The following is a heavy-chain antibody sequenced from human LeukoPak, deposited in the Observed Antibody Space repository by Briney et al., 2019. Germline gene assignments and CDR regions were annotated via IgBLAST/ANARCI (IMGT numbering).Heavy chain of an antibody. Sequence: SETLSLTCTVSGGSISSYYWSWIRQPPGKGLEWIGYIYYSGSPNYNPSLKSRVTISVDTSKNQFSLKLSSVTAADTAVYYCGRHSSDYDLFDYWGQGTLVTVSS. J-gene: IGHJ4*02. V-gene: IGHV4-59*08. CDR1: GGSISSYY. D-gene: IGHD6-19*01. CDR2: IYYSGSP. CDR3: GRHSSDYDLFDY.